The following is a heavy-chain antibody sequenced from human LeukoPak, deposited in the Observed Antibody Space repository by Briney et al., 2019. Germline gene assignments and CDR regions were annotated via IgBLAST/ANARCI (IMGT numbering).Heavy chain of an antibody. J-gene: IGHJ4*02. Sequence: GGSLRLSCAASGFTFSSYAMSWVRQAPGKGLEWVSGISAGGGSTYYADSAKGRFTISRDNSKNTLYLQTNSLRAEDTAVYYCARSRDAYYDSSGYYHFDYGGQGTLVTVSS. CDR2: ISAGGGST. CDR1: GFTFSSYA. D-gene: IGHD3-22*01. V-gene: IGHV3-23*01. CDR3: ARSRDAYYDSSGYYHFDY.